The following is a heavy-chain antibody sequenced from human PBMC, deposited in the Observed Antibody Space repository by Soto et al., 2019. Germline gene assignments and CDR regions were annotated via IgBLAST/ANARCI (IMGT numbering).Heavy chain of an antibody. CDR3: AKDKAAADESFDY. J-gene: IGHJ4*02. CDR2: ISYDGSNK. Sequence: QVQLVESGGGVVQPGRSLRLSCAASGFTFSSYGMHWVRQAPGKGLEWVAVISYDGSNKYYADSVKGRFTISIDNSKNTLYLQMNSLRAEDTAVYYCAKDKAAADESFDYWGQGTLVTVSS. V-gene: IGHV3-30*18. D-gene: IGHD6-13*01. CDR1: GFTFSSYG.